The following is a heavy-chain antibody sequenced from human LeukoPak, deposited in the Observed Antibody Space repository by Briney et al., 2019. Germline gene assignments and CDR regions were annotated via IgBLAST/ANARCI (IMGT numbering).Heavy chain of an antibody. D-gene: IGHD3-9*01. V-gene: IGHV4-59*06. Sequence: ASETLSLTCTVSGGSISSYYWSWIRQHPGKGLEWIGYIYYSGSTYYNPSLKSRVTISVDTSKNQFSLKLSSVTAADTAVYYCARAAGYDILTGYYTGNYFDYWGQGTLVTVSS. J-gene: IGHJ4*02. CDR1: GGSISSYY. CDR2: IYYSGST. CDR3: ARAAGYDILTGYYTGNYFDY.